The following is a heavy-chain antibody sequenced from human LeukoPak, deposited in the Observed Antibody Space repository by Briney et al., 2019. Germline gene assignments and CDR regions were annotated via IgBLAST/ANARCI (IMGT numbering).Heavy chain of an antibody. Sequence: SVKVSCKASGGTFSSYAISWVRQAPGQGLEWMGGVIPMFATANYAPRFQDRVTITADESTSTAYMELRSLRSEDTAVYHCARGPHGYYGYFDYWGQGTLVTVSS. CDR3: ARGPHGYYGYFDY. D-gene: IGHD1-26*01. CDR1: GGTFSSYA. CDR2: VIPMFATA. J-gene: IGHJ4*02. V-gene: IGHV1-69*01.